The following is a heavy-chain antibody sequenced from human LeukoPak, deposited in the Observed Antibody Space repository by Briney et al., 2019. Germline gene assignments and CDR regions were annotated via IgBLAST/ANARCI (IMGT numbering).Heavy chain of an antibody. CDR2: IYPGDSDT. D-gene: IGHD3-10*01. CDR3: ARSDQLKWFGDPRRPYYYGMDV. J-gene: IGHJ6*02. CDR1: GYSFTGYW. V-gene: IGHV5-51*01. Sequence: KPGVSLKISCKASGYSFTGYWIGWVRQMPGKGLEWMGIIYPGDSDTRYSPSFQGQVTISADKSFSTAYLQWNSLKASDTAIYYCARSDQLKWFGDPRRPYYYGMDVWGQGTTVTVSS.